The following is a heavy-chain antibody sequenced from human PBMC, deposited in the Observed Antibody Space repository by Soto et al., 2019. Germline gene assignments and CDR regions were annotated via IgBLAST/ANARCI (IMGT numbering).Heavy chain of an antibody. Sequence: WASVKVSCKASGYRFTSNDINWVRQGTGQGLEWMGWMNPNSDNTGYAQKFQGRLTMTRSTSTNTAYMELNSLTSEDTAVYFCARGRIFGYRDYEQLGGLEY. V-gene: IGHV1-8*01. CDR1: GYRFTSND. D-gene: IGHD5-12*01. J-gene: IGHJ1*01. CDR2: MNPNSDNT. CDR3: ARGRIFGYRDYEQLGGLEY.